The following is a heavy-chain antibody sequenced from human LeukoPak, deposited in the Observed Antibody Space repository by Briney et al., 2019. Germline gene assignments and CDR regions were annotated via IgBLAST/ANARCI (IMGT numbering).Heavy chain of an antibody. J-gene: IGHJ4*02. CDR1: GFTFTSYA. Sequence: QPGGSLRLSCAASGFTFTSYAMSWVLQAPGKGLEWVSAISGIGGSSTYYADSVKGRFTISRDNSKNTLYLQMNSLRAEDTAVYYCAKDGSRSSWFPLQFDYWGQGTLVTVSS. D-gene: IGHD6-13*01. CDR2: ISGIGGSST. V-gene: IGHV3-23*01. CDR3: AKDGSRSSWFPLQFDY.